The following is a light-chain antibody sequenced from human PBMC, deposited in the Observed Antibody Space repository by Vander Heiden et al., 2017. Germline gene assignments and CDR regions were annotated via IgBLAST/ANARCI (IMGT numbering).Light chain of an antibody. CDR1: PSVLYSSNNKNY. J-gene: IGKJ4*01. CDR3: QQYFDSPLT. V-gene: IGKV4-1*01. Sequence: DSLALSLGERATINCKSSPSVLYSSNNKNYLAWYQQKPGQPPKLLIYWASTRESGVPDRFSGSGSGTDFTLTISSLQAEDVAVYSCQQYFDSPLTFGGGTRLEIK. CDR2: WAS.